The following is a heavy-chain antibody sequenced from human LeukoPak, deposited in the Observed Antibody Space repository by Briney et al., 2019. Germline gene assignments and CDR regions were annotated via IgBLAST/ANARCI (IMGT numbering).Heavy chain of an antibody. CDR2: INPNSGGT. Sequence: ASVKVSCKASGYTFTGYYMHWVRQAPGQGLEWMGWINPNSGGTSYAQKFQGRVTMTRDTSISTAYMELSRLRSDDTAVYYCARDTDYDFWSGYHLTYYYYYGMDVWGQGTTVTVSS. CDR3: ARDTDYDFWSGYHLTYYYYYGMDV. D-gene: IGHD3-3*01. V-gene: IGHV1-2*02. CDR1: GYTFTGYY. J-gene: IGHJ6*02.